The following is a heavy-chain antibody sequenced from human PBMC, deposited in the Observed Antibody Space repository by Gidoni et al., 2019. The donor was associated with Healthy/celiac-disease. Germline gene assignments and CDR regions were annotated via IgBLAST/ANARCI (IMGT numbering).Heavy chain of an antibody. J-gene: IGHJ4*02. CDR1: GFPFSSYA. V-gene: IGHV3-30-3*01. CDR3: ARGAMAGTNFDY. D-gene: IGHD6-19*01. Sequence: QVQLVESGGGVVQPGRSLRLSCAASGFPFSSYAMHWVRQGPGKGLEWVAVIAYDGSNKYYADSVKGRFTISRDNSKNTLYLQMNSLRAEDTAVYYCARGAMAGTNFDYWGQGTLVTVSS. CDR2: IAYDGSNK.